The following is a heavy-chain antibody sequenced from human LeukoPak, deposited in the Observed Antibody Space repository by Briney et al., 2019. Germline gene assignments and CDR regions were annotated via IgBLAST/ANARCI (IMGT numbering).Heavy chain of an antibody. D-gene: IGHD3-22*01. CDR3: ARSPVINYYDSSGPD. V-gene: IGHV4-39*01. Sequence: SETLSLTCTVSGGSISSSSYYWGWIRQPPGKGLEWIGSIYYSGSTYYNPSLKSRVTISVDTSKNQFSLKLSSVTAADTAVYYCARSPVINYYDSSGPDRGQGTLVTVSS. CDR2: IYYSGST. J-gene: IGHJ4*02. CDR1: GGSISSSSYY.